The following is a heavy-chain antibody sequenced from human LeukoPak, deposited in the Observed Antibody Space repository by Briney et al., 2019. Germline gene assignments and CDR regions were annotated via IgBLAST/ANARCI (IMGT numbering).Heavy chain of an antibody. D-gene: IGHD5-18*01. J-gene: IGHJ4*02. CDR3: AKDQSNIQLWLLFDY. CDR2: ISGSGGST. V-gene: IGHV3-23*01. CDR1: GFTFSSYA. Sequence: GGSLRLSCAASGFTFSSYAMSWARQAPGKGLEWVSAISGSGGSTYYADSVKGRFTISRDNSKNTLYLQMNSLRAEDTAVYYCAKDQSNIQLWLLFDYWGQGTLVTVSS.